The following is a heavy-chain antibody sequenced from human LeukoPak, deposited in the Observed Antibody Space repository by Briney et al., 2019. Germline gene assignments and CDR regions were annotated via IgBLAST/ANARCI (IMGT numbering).Heavy chain of an antibody. Sequence: PGGSLRLSCAASGFTFSSYSMNWVRQAPGKGLEWVSSISSSSSYIYYADSVKGRFTISRDNAKNSLYLQMNSLRAEDTAVYYCARDLAPGAVAGTLDYWGQGTLVTVSS. J-gene: IGHJ4*02. CDR2: ISSSSSYI. CDR1: GFTFSSYS. D-gene: IGHD6-19*01. V-gene: IGHV3-21*01. CDR3: ARDLAPGAVAGTLDY.